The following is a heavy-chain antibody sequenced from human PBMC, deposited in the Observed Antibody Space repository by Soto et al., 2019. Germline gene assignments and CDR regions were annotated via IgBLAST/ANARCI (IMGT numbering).Heavy chain of an antibody. Sequence: ASVKVSCKASVYILISYGISWVRQAPGQGLEWTRWFSAYKSNTNYAQKLQGRGTMTTDTSTSTAYMELRSLRSDDTAVSYCARFYYDSSGYLTSPCYYYYGMDVWGQGTTVTVSS. J-gene: IGHJ6*02. CDR1: VYILISYG. V-gene: IGHV1-18*01. CDR3: ARFYYDSSGYLTSPCYYYYGMDV. CDR2: FSAYKSNT. D-gene: IGHD3-22*01.